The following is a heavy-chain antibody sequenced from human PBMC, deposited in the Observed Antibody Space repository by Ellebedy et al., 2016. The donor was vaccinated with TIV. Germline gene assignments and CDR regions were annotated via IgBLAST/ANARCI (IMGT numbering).Heavy chain of an antibody. CDR1: GGSISSSSYY. CDR3: ARGVNYDILTGYYRYFDY. Sequence: MPGGSLRLSCPVSGGSISSSSYYWGWIRQPPGKGLEWIGSIYYSGSTYYNPSLKSRVTISVDTSTNQFSLKLSSVTAADTAVYYCARGVNYDILTGYYRYFDYWGQGTLVTVSS. V-gene: IGHV4-39*01. J-gene: IGHJ4*02. D-gene: IGHD3-9*01. CDR2: IYYSGST.